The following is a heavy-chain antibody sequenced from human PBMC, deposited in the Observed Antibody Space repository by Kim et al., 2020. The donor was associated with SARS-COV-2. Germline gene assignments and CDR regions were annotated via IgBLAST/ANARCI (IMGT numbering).Heavy chain of an antibody. CDR2: MNPNSGNT. Sequence: ASVKVSCKASGYTFSSYDITWVREATGQGLEWMGWMNPNSGNTGYAQKFQGRVTMTGNTSISTAYMELSSLRSEDTAVYYCARGNLLYCSSTSCPNNWFDPWGQGTLVTVSS. V-gene: IGHV1-8*01. CDR3: ARGNLLYCSSTSCPNNWFDP. J-gene: IGHJ5*02. CDR1: GYTFSSYD. D-gene: IGHD2-2*01.